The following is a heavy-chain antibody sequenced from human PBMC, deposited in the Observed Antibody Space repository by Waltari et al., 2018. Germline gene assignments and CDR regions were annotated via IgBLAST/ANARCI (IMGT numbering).Heavy chain of an antibody. CDR1: GGSISSSSYY. J-gene: IGHJ4*02. CDR3: ARQPSMGSNYVTFDY. Sequence: QLQLQESGPELVKPSETLSLTCTVSGGSISSSSYYRGWIRQPPGKGLEWIGSIYYSGSTYYNPSLKSRVTISVDTSKNQFSLKLSSVTAADTAVYYCARQPSMGSNYVTFDYWGQGTLVTVSS. V-gene: IGHV4-39*01. CDR2: IYYSGST. D-gene: IGHD4-4*01.